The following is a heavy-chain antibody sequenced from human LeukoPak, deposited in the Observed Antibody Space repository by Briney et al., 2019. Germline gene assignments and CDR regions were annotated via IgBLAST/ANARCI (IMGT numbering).Heavy chain of an antibody. CDR3: ARATGEYSSSRPLDY. Sequence: SETLSLTCTVSGGSISSYFWSWLRQPPGKGLEWIGYIYYSGSTNYNPSLKSRVTISVDTSENQFSLKLSSVTAADTAVYYCARATGEYSSSRPLDYWGQGTLVTVSS. D-gene: IGHD6-6*01. CDR2: IYYSGST. CDR1: GGSISSYF. J-gene: IGHJ4*02. V-gene: IGHV4-59*01.